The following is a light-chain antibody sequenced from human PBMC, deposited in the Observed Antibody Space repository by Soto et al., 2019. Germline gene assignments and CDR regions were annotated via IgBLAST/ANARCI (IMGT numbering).Light chain of an antibody. V-gene: IGLV3-21*02. CDR1: NIGSES. CDR3: QVWHSGGDHSV. J-gene: IGLJ3*02. Sequence: SYELTQPPSVSVAPGQTARITCGGNNIGSESVHWYQQKPGQAPMVVVYDDSDRPSGIPERFSGSNSGNTATLTISRVEGGDEADYHCQVWHSGGDHSVFGGGTKLTVL. CDR2: DDS.